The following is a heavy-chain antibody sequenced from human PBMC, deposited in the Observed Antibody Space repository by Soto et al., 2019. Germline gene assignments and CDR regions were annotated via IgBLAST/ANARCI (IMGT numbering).Heavy chain of an antibody. CDR3: ARGGTAMVNGYYYYGMDV. J-gene: IGHJ6*02. CDR2: IYYSGST. V-gene: IGHV4-59*01. CDR1: GGSISSYY. D-gene: IGHD5-18*01. Sequence: PSESLSLTCTVSGGSISSYYCSWSRQPPGKGLEWIGYIYYSGSTNYNPSLKSRVTISVDTSKNQFSLKLSSVTAADTAVYYCARGGTAMVNGYYYYGMDVWGQGTTVTVSS.